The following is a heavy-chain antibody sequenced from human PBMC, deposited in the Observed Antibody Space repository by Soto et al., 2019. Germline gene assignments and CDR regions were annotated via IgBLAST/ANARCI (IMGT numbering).Heavy chain of an antibody. V-gene: IGHV1-69*02. CDR1: GGTFSSYT. CDR3: AINLKDYDFWSGSNTDPEPSLDY. D-gene: IGHD3-3*01. Sequence: SVKVSCKASGGTFSSYTISWVRQAPGQGLEWMGRIIPILGIANYAQKYKGRVTITADKSTSTAYMKLSSLRSEDTVVYYCAINLKDYDFWSGSNTDPEPSLDYWGQGTLVTVSS. J-gene: IGHJ4*02. CDR2: IIPILGIA.